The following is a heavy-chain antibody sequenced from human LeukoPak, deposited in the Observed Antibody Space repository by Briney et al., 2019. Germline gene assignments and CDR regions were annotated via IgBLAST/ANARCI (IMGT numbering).Heavy chain of an antibody. D-gene: IGHD2/OR15-2a*01. Sequence: PSETLSLTCTVSGYSISSGYYWGWIRQPPGKGLEWIGSIYHSGSTYYNPSLKSRVTISVDTSKNQFSLKLNSVTAADTAVYYCARLSPWVDVWGKGTTVTISS. CDR1: GYSISSGYY. V-gene: IGHV4-38-2*02. CDR2: IYHSGST. J-gene: IGHJ6*04. CDR3: ARLSPWVDV.